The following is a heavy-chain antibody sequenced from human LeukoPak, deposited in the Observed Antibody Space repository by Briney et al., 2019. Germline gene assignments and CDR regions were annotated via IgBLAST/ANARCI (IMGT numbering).Heavy chain of an antibody. CDR3: ARTAVAGHDAFDI. D-gene: IGHD6-19*01. J-gene: IGHJ3*02. V-gene: IGHV3-30*04. CDR1: GFTFSSYA. CDR2: ISYDGSNK. Sequence: PGRSLRLSCAASGFTFSSYAMHWVRQAPGKGLEWVAVISYDGSNKYYAGSVKGRFTISRDNSKNTLYLQMNSLRAEDTAVYYCARTAVAGHDAFDIWGQGTMVTVSS.